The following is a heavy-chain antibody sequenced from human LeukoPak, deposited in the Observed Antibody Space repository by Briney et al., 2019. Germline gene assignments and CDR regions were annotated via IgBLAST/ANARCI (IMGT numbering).Heavy chain of an antibody. V-gene: IGHV3-23*01. J-gene: IGHJ4*02. CDR2: ISGSGGST. D-gene: IGHD2-2*01. CDR1: GFTFSSYA. Sequence: GGSLRLSCAASGFTFSSYAMSWVRQAPGKGLEWVSAISGSGGSTYYADSVKGRFTISRDNSKNTLYLQMNSLRAEDTAVYYCAKGWGYCSSTSCYSAYDFWSGYPNFDYWGQGTLVTVSS. CDR3: AKGWGYCSSTSCYSAYDFWSGYPNFDY.